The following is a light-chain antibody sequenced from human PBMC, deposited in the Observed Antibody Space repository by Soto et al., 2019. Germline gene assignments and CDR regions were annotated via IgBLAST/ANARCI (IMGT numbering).Light chain of an antibody. J-gene: IGKJ2*01. CDR2: GAS. Sequence: EIVLTQSPGTLSLSPGERATLSCRASQSVTNNYLAWYQQKSGQAPRLLIYGASSRATGIPDRFSDSGSGTDFTLTISRLEPEDFAVYYCQQSDSSSYTFGQGTKLEIK. CDR3: QQSDSSSYT. CDR1: QSVTNNY. V-gene: IGKV3-20*01.